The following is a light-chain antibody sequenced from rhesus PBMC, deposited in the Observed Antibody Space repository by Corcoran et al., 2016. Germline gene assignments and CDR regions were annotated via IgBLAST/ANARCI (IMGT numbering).Light chain of an antibody. V-gene: IGKV1-22*01. Sequence: DIQMTQSPSSLSASVGDRVTITCRASQGISSWLAWYQQKPGKAPKLLFYKASSLQSGVPSRVSGSGSGTDFTLTSSSLQPEDFATYYCLQYSSSPYSFGQGTKVESK. CDR1: QGISSW. CDR3: LQYSSSPYS. CDR2: KAS. J-gene: IGKJ2*01.